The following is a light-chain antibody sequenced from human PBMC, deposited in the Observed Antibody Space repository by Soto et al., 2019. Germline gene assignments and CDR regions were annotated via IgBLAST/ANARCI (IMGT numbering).Light chain of an antibody. CDR1: QGISSY. CDR3: LQLNSYAPT. CDR2: AAS. J-gene: IGKJ3*01. V-gene: IGKV1-9*01. Sequence: IPLTKSPSSLSASVGDRVTITCRASQGISSYLAWYQQKPGKAPKLLIYAASTLQSGVPSRFRGSGSGTDCTLTISHLQPEDFATEYCLQLNSYAPTFGPGTKVDIK.